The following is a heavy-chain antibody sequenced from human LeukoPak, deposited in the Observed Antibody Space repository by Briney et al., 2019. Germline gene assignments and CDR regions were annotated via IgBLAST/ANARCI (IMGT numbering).Heavy chain of an antibody. V-gene: IGHV3-7*01. D-gene: IGHD2-2*01. J-gene: IGHJ5*02. CDR3: ARDLTIYCSSTSCYEGRFDP. CDR2: IKQDGSEK. CDR1: GFTFSSYW. Sequence: GGSLRLSCAASGFTFSSYWMSWVRQAPGKGLEWVANIKQDGSEKYYVDSVKGRFTISRDNAKNSLYLQMNSLRAEDTAVYYCARDLTIYCSSTSCYEGRFDPWGQGTPVTVSS.